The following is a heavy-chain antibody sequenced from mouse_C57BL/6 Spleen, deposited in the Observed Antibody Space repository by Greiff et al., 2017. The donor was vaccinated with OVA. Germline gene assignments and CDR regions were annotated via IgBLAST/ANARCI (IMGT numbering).Heavy chain of an antibody. V-gene: IGHV1-52*01. D-gene: IGHD2-5*01. CDR1: GYTFTSYW. J-gene: IGHJ2*01. Sequence: VKLQQPGAELVRPGSSVKLSCKASGYTFTSYWMHWVKQRPIQGLEWIGNIDPSDSETHYNQKFKDKATLTVDKSSSTAYLQLSSLTSEDSAVYYCARRWSNYYFGYWGKGTTLTVSS. CDR2: IDPSDSET. CDR3: ARRWSNYYFGY.